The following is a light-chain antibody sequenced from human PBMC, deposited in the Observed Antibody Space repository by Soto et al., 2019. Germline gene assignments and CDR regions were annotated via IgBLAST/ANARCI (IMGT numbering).Light chain of an antibody. J-gene: IGKJ1*01. CDR3: QQYHALPRT. CDR1: QDIINY. Sequence: DIQMTQSPSSLSASVGDRATITCQASQDIINYVNWYQQKTGKAPKLLIYTASNLESGVPSRLSGRGSGTDFTLAIDGLHPEDFATYYCQQYHALPRTFGQGTRVEI. V-gene: IGKV1-33*01. CDR2: TAS.